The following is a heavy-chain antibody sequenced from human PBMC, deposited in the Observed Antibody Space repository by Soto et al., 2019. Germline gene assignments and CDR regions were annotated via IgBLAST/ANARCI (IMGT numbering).Heavy chain of an antibody. Sequence: PSETLSLTCIVSGDSASSDNYYWTWIRQPPGKGLEWIGYIYSSGSTNYNPSLKSRVTISLDTSNNQFSLKLTSVTAADTAVYYCARDIRGYSRAFDYWGQGTLVTVSS. D-gene: IGHD5-18*01. J-gene: IGHJ4*02. V-gene: IGHV4-61*01. CDR3: ARDIRGYSRAFDY. CDR2: IYSSGST. CDR1: GDSASSDNYY.